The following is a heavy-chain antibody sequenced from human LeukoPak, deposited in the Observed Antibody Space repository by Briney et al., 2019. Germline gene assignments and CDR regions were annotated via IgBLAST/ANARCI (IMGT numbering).Heavy chain of an antibody. CDR1: GGSISSYY. V-gene: IGHV4-4*07. J-gene: IGHJ4*02. CDR2: IYSTGST. CDR3: ARQIASAGTAGFDF. D-gene: IGHD6-13*01. Sequence: SETLSLTCTVSGGSISSYYWSWIRQPAGKGLEWIGRIYSTGSTNYNLSLKSRVTMSVDTSKNQFSLRLRSVTAADTAVYYCARQIASAGTAGFDFWGQGALVTVSS.